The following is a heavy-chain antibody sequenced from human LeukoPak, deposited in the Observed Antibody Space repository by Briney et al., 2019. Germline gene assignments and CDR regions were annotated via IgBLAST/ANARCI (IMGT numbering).Heavy chain of an antibody. CDR3: ARGVNRANDF. D-gene: IGHD2-21*01. CDR2: IYPTDSDT. V-gene: IGHV5-51*01. Sequence: AESLKISCKGSGFTFTSYWIAWVRQMPGKGLEYMGIIYPTDSDTRYSPSFQGQVTISADRSISTAYLQWNTLKASDTAMYYCARGVNRANDFWGQGTLVTVSS. J-gene: IGHJ4*02. CDR1: GFTFTSYW.